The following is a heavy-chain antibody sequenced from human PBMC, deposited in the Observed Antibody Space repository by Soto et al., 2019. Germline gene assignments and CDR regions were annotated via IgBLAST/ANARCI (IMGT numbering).Heavy chain of an antibody. Sequence: GGALRVACAASVFTRSDHYMSWIRQAPGKGLEWVSFSSNSGTFTKYADSVKGRFTISRDNAKNSLYLQINSLRGEDTAIYFCARSGDNYNVLDYWGPGTPVSVSS. D-gene: IGHD3-10*02. CDR1: VFTRSDHY. V-gene: IGHV3-11*03. CDR2: SSNSGTFT. J-gene: IGHJ4*02. CDR3: ARSGDNYNVLDY.